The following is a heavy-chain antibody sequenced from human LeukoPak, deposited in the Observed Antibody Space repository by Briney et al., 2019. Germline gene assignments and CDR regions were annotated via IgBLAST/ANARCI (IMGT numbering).Heavy chain of an antibody. Sequence: SETLSLTCTVSGGSISSGGYYWSWIRQHPGKGLEWIGYIYYSGSTYYNPSLKSRVTISVDTSKTQFSLKRSSVTAADTAVYYCARGITERARENWFDPWGQGTLVTVSS. D-gene: IGHD3-3*01. CDR1: GGSISSGGYY. J-gene: IGHJ5*02. CDR2: IYYSGST. CDR3: ARGITERARENWFDP. V-gene: IGHV4-31*03.